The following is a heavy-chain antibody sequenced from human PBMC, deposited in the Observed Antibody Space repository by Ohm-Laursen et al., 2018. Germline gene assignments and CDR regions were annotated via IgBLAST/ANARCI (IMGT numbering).Heavy chain of an antibody. V-gene: IGHV3-9*01. J-gene: IGHJ4*02. CDR3: ETFTLISNLEGKN. D-gene: IGHD3-16*01. CDR1: GFTFDDYA. Sequence: SLRLSCTASGFTFDDYAMHWVRQAPGKGLEWVSGISWNSGSIGYADSVKGRFTISRDNAKNSLYLQMNSLRAEDTALYYCETFTLISNLEGKNWGQGTLVTVSS. CDR2: ISWNSGSI.